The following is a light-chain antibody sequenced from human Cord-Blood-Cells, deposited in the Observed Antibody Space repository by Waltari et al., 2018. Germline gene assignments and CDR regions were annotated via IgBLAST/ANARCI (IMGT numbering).Light chain of an antibody. V-gene: IGLV3-1*01. CDR1: KSGANS. J-gene: IGLJ2*01. Sequence: SSELTQPPSVSVSPAQTASITCSGAKSGANSACWYQQKPGQSPVLVIYQDSKRPSVVPERFSGSNSGNTATLTISGTQAMDEADYYCQAWDSSTAVVFGGGTKLTVL. CDR3: QAWDSSTAVV. CDR2: QDS.